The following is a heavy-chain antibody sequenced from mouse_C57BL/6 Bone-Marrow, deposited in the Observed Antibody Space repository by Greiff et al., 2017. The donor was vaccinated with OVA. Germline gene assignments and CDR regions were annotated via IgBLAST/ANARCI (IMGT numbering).Heavy chain of an antibody. V-gene: IGHV5-17*01. CDR1: GFTFSDYG. J-gene: IGHJ2*01. Sequence: EVKLVESGGGLVKPGGSLTLSCAASGFTFSDYGMHWVRQAPEKGLEWVAYISSGSSTIYYADTVKGRFTISIDNAKITLVLQMTSLRAEDTAIYYCARSSNYPDYWGQGTTLTVSS. CDR3: ARSSNYPDY. D-gene: IGHD1-1*01. CDR2: ISSGSSTI.